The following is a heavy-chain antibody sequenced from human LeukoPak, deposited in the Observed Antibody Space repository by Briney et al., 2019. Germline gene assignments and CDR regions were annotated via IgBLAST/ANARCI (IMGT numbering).Heavy chain of an antibody. J-gene: IGHJ5*02. V-gene: IGHV3-30*02. CDR3: AKDAYGRYNWFDP. CDR2: IRYDGSNK. Sequence: GGSLRLSCAASGFTFSSYGMHWVRQAPGKGLEWVAFIRYDGSNKYYADSVKGRFTISRDNPKNTLYLQMNSLRAEDTAVYYCAKDAYGRYNWFDPWGQGTLVTVSS. D-gene: IGHD2-8*01. CDR1: GFTFSSYG.